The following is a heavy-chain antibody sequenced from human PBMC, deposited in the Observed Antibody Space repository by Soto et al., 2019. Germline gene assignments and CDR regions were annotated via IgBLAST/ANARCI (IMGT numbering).Heavy chain of an antibody. CDR2: INHSGST. J-gene: IGHJ4*02. V-gene: IGHV4-34*01. CDR1: GGSFSGYY. CDR3: ARYCSGGSCTGAYYFDY. Sequence: SETLSLTCAVYGGSFSGYYWSWIRQPPGKGLEWIGEINHSGSTNYNPSLKSRVTISVDTSKNQFSLKLSSVTAADTAVYYCARYCSGGSCTGAYYFDYWGQGTLVTVSS. D-gene: IGHD2-15*01.